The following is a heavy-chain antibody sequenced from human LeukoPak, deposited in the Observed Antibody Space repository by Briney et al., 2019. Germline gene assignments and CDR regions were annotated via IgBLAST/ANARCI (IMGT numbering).Heavy chain of an antibody. V-gene: IGHV4-30-2*01. D-gene: IGHD2-15*01. CDR1: GGSISSGGYS. Sequence: SETLSLACAVSGGSISSGGYSWSWIRQPPGKGLEWIGYIYHSGSTYYNPSLKSRVTISVDRSKNQFSLKLSSVTAADTAVYYCARAPGYCSGGSCWFDPWGQGTLVTVSS. J-gene: IGHJ5*02. CDR2: IYHSGST. CDR3: ARAPGYCSGGSCWFDP.